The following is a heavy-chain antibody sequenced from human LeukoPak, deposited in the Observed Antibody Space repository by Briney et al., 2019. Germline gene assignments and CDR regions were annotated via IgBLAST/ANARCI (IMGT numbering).Heavy chain of an antibody. Sequence: PSETLSLTCTVSGGSISSYCWSWIRQPAGKGLEWIGRIYTSGSTNYNPSLKSRVTMSVDTSKNQFSLKLSSVTAADTAVYYCARDFCGGDCYSFWFDPWGQGTLVTVSS. D-gene: IGHD2-21*02. J-gene: IGHJ5*02. V-gene: IGHV4-4*07. CDR1: GGSISSYC. CDR2: IYTSGST. CDR3: ARDFCGGDCYSFWFDP.